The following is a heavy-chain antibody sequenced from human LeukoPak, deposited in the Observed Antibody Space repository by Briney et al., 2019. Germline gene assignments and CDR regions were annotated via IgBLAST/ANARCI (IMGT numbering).Heavy chain of an antibody. J-gene: IGHJ4*02. Sequence: GASVKVSCKASGYTFTGYYIHWVRQAPGQVLEWMGWINPNNADTNYAQNFQARVTMTSDTSITTAYMELTGLTSADTAVYYCARGSWGMPIDYWGQGILVTVSS. CDR2: INPNNADT. D-gene: IGHD3-16*01. CDR1: GYTFTGYY. CDR3: ARGSWGMPIDY. V-gene: IGHV1-2*02.